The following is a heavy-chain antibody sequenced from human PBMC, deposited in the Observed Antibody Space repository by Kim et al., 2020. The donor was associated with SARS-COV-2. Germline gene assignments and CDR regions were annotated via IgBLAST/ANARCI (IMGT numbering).Heavy chain of an antibody. CDR1: GGSISSGGYY. Sequence: SETLSLTCTVSGGSISSGGYYWSCIRQHPGKGLEWIGYIYYSGSTYYNPSLKSRVTISVDTSKNQFSLKLSSVTAADTAVYYCARDTKLPAAELRVDAFDIWGQGTMVTVSS. CDR2: IYYSGST. CDR3: ARDTKLPAAELRVDAFDI. V-gene: IGHV4-31*03. J-gene: IGHJ3*02. D-gene: IGHD3-9*01.